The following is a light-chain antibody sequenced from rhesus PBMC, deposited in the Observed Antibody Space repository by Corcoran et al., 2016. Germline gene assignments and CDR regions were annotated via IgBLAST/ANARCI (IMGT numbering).Light chain of an antibody. V-gene: IGKV1-36*02. CDR1: QGVSDY. CDR3: LQGYSSPYS. Sequence: DIQMTQSPSSLSASVGDRVTITCRASQGVSDYLSWYQQKPGKAPKRLIYAASRLESGVPSRFRGSGSWTDFTLTISSLQPEDFATYYCLQGYSSPYSFGQGTKVEIK. CDR2: AAS. J-gene: IGKJ2*01.